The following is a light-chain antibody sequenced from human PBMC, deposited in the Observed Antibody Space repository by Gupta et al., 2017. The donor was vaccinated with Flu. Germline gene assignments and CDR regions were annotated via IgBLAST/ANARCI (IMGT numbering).Light chain of an antibody. CDR2: KDR. CDR1: PVPEEY. J-gene: IGLJ3*02. CDR3: QTADRSGTYWV. Sequence: HALTQPPSLSASPGQTARITCSGEPVPEEYVYWYQQKPGQAPVLVIYKDRYRPPGIPDRFSGSNSGTTVTLTISGVQAEDEAEYYCQTADRSGTYWVFGGGTKLTVL. V-gene: IGLV3-25*02.